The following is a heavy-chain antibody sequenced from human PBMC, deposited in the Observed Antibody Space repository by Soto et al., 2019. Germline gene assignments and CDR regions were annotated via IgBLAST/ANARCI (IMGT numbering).Heavy chain of an antibody. Sequence: ASVKVSCKASGYTFTSYDINWVRQATGQGLEWMGWMNPNSGNTGYAQKFQGRVTMTRNTSISTAYMELSSLRSEDTAVYYCARVGAAAAPYYYYYYGMDVWGQGTTVTVSS. D-gene: IGHD6-13*01. J-gene: IGHJ6*02. V-gene: IGHV1-8*01. CDR1: GYTFTSYD. CDR2: MNPNSGNT. CDR3: ARVGAAAAPYYYYYYGMDV.